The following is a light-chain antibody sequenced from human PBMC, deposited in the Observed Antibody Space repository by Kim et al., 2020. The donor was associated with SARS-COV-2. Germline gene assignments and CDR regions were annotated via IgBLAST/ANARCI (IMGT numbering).Light chain of an antibody. CDR3: QHYAGSPSIT. Sequence: VLTQSPGTLSLSPGERATLSCRASQSLTNNYLAWYQQKPGQAPRLLISGASRRATGIPDRFSGSGSGTEFTLTISRLEPEDFAVYHCQHYAGSPSITFGQGTRLEIK. J-gene: IGKJ5*01. CDR1: QSLTNNY. V-gene: IGKV3-20*01. CDR2: GAS.